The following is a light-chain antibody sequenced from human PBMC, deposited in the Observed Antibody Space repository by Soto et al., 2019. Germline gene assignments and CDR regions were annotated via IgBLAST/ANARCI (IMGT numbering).Light chain of an antibody. J-gene: IGKJ2*01. CDR1: QSLVYSDGKTY. V-gene: IGKV2D-29*01. CDR2: EVS. CDR3: MQSIQPT. Sequence: DSVMNQTPLSLSATPGQPPSISCKSSQSLVYSDGKTYLYGYVQKSGQPPQVLMYEVSNRFSGVPDRFSASGSGTDFTLKISRVEAEDVGVYYCMQSIQPTFGQGTKLEIK.